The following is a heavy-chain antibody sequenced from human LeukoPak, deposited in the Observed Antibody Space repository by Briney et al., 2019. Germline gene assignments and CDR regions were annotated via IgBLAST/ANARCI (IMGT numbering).Heavy chain of an antibody. V-gene: IGHV3-66*04. D-gene: IGHD4-17*01. CDR3: ARHRTASDY. CDR2: IYSGGST. Sequence: GGSLRLSCAASGFTVSSNYMSWVRQAPGKGLEWVSVIYSGGSTYYADSLKGRFTISRDNAKNSLYLQVTSLRAEDTAVYYCARHRTASDYWGQGTLVTVSS. J-gene: IGHJ4*02. CDR1: GFTVSSNY.